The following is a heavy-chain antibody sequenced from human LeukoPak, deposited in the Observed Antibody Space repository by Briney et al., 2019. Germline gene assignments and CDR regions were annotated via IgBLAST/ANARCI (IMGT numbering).Heavy chain of an antibody. J-gene: IGHJ4*02. CDR2: IYYSGST. V-gene: IGHV4-59*01. CDR3: ARQGSSSWYDYIDY. CDR1: GGSISSYY. D-gene: IGHD6-13*01. Sequence: SETLSLTCTVSGGSISSYYWSWTRQPPGKGLEWIGYIYYSGSTNYNPSLKSRVTISVDTSKNQFSLKLSSVTAADTAVYYCARQGSSSWYDYIDYWGQGTLVTVSS.